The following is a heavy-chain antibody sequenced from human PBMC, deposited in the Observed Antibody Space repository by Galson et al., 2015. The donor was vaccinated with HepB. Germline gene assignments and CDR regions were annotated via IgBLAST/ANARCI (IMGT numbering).Heavy chain of an antibody. J-gene: IGHJ4*02. CDR2: IYWDEDK. V-gene: IGHV2-5*02. CDR1: GFSLSTSGVG. CDR3: AHRVRYYDILTGYSNRRESPFDY. Sequence: PALVKPTQTLTLTCSFSGFSLSTSGVGVGWIRQPPGKALEWLVLIYWDEDKRYRLHLKSRLTITKDTSKNQVVLTMTNMDPVDTATYYCAHRVRYYDILTGYSNRRESPFDYWGQGTLVTVSS. D-gene: IGHD3-9*01.